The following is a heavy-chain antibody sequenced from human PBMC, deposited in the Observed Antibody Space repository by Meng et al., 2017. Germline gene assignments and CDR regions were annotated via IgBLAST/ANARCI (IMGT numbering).Heavy chain of an antibody. J-gene: IGHJ4*02. V-gene: IGHV3-23*04. Sequence: VRWGDSGGGLVQPGGSLSLSCAASGLTFSSYAMSWVRQAPGKGLEWVSAISGSGGSTYYADSVKGRFTISRDNSKNTLYLQMNSLRAEDTAVYYCAKDESWFGELCPYYWGQGTLVTVSS. CDR3: AKDESWFGELCPYY. CDR2: ISGSGGST. D-gene: IGHD3-10*01. CDR1: GLTFSSYA.